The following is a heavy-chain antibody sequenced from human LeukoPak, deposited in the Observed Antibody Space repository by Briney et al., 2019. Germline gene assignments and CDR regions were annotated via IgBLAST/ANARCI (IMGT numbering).Heavy chain of an antibody. V-gene: IGHV1-2*02. CDR2: SNPNSGGT. Sequence: VASVKVSCKASGYTFTGYYLHWVRQAPGQGLEWMGWSNPNSGGTDYAQKFQGRVTMTGDTSISTAYMELSRLRSDDTAVYYCARVVIPYTFDYWGQGTLVTVSS. CDR3: ARVVIPYTFDY. D-gene: IGHD2-2*01. J-gene: IGHJ4*02. CDR1: GYTFTGYY.